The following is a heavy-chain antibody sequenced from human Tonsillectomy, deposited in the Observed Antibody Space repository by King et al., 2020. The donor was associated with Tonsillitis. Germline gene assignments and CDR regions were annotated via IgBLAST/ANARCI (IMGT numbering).Heavy chain of an antibody. CDR2: ISAYNGNT. J-gene: IGHJ4*02. CDR1: GYTFTSYG. CDR3: ASSPSYYDSSGYYFDY. V-gene: IGHV1-18*04. D-gene: IGHD3-22*01. Sequence: QLVQSGAEVKKPGASVKVSCKASGYTFTSYGISWVRQAPGQGLEWMGWISAYNGNTNYAQKLQGRVTMTTDTSTSTAYMELRGLRSDDTAGYYCASSPSYYDSSGYYFDYWGQGTLVTVSS.